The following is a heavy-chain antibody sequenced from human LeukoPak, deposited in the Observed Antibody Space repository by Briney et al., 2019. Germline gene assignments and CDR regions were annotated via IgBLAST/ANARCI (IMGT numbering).Heavy chain of an antibody. CDR2: INHSGST. CDR1: GGSISSSSYY. CDR3: ARVSRLRFFNY. Sequence: SETLSLTCTVSGGSISSSSYYWGWIRQPPGKGLEWIGEINHSGSTNYNPSLKSRVTISVDTSKNQFSLKLSSVTAADTAVYYCARVSRLRFFNYWGQGTLVTVSS. D-gene: IGHD3-3*01. V-gene: IGHV4-39*07. J-gene: IGHJ4*02.